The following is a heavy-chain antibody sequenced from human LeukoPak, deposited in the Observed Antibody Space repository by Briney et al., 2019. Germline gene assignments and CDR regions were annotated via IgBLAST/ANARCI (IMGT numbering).Heavy chain of an antibody. CDR3: ARDYVWGSYRSDAFDI. D-gene: IGHD3-16*02. J-gene: IGHJ3*02. CDR2: MNPNSGNT. CDR1: GYTFTSYD. V-gene: IGHV1-8*01. Sequence: ASVKVSCKASGYTFTSYDINLVRQATGQGLEWMGWMNPNSGNTGYAQKFQGRVTMTRNTSISTAYMELSSLRSEDTAVYYCARDYVWGSYRSDAFDIWGQGTMVTVSS.